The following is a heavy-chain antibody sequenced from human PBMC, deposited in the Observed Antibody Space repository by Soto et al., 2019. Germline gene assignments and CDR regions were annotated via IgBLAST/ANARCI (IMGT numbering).Heavy chain of an antibody. J-gene: IGHJ4*02. Sequence: SETLSLTCTVSNGSISTYYWSWVRQAPGKGLEWIGYVYYSGNTYHNPSLRSRITIAVDTSKNQFSLKLNSVAAADTAFYYCATTRGLAVGGSFDYWGQGMLVTVSS. D-gene: IGHD3-10*01. CDR1: NGSISTYY. V-gene: IGHV4-59*04. CDR2: VYYSGNT. CDR3: ATTRGLAVGGSFDY.